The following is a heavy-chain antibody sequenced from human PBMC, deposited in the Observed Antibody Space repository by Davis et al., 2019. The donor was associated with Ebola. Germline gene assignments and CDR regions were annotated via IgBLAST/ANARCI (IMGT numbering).Heavy chain of an antibody. CDR3: ARSRAGWFDP. V-gene: IGHV4-59*01. CDR1: GGSISSYY. D-gene: IGHD3-10*01. CDR2: IYYSGST. J-gene: IGHJ5*02. Sequence: MPSETLSLTCTVSGGSISSYYWSWIRQPPGKGLEWIGYIYYSGSTNYNPSLKSRVTISVDTSKNQFSLKLSSVTAADTAVYYCARSRAGWFDPWGQGTLVTVSS.